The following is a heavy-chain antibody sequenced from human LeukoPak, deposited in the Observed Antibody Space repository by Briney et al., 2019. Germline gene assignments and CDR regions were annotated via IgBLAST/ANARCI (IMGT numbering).Heavy chain of an antibody. CDR2: IYHSGST. CDR3: ARVRDSSSWYKVNYYYMDV. D-gene: IGHD6-13*01. J-gene: IGHJ6*03. Sequence: SETLSLTCTVSGYSISSGYFWGWIRQPPGKGLEWIGSIYHSGSTSYNPSLKSRLTISVDTSKNQFSLKLSSVTAADTAVYYCARVRDSSSWYKVNYYYMDVWGKGTTVTISS. CDR1: GYSISSGYF. V-gene: IGHV4-38-2*02.